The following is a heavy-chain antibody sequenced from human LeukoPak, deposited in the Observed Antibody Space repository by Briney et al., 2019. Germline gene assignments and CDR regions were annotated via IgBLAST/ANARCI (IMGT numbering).Heavy chain of an antibody. CDR1: GGTFSSYA. CDR3: ARNSPMGHYFDY. V-gene: IGHV1-69*13. CDR2: IIPIFGTA. Sequence: SVKVSCKASGGTFSSYAISWVRQAPGQGLEWMGGIIPIFGTANYAQKSQGRVTITADESTSTAYMELSSLRSEDTAVYYCARNSPMGHYFDYWGQGTLVTVSS. J-gene: IGHJ4*02.